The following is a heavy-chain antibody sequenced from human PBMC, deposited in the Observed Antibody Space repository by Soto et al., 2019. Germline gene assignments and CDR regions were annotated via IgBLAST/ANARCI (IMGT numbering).Heavy chain of an antibody. D-gene: IGHD3-22*01. Sequence: VKVSCKASGYTFTSYDINWVRQATGRGLEWMGWMNPNSGNTGYAQKFQGRVTMTRDTSISTAYMELSRLRSDDTAVYYCARGGTFAYDTSGYSVYWGQGTLVTVSS. CDR1: GYTFTSYD. J-gene: IGHJ4*02. V-gene: IGHV1-8*01. CDR2: MNPNSGNT. CDR3: ARGGTFAYDTSGYSVY.